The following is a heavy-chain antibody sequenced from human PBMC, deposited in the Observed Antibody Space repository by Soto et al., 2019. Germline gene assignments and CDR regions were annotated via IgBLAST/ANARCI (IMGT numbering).Heavy chain of an antibody. CDR1: GYSFTIYW. V-gene: IGHV5-51*01. J-gene: IGHJ6*02. CDR3: ERDGSRFYYDNSDYYYYGMDV. D-gene: IGHD3-22*01. Sequence: PGESLKISCKGSGYSFTIYWIGWVRQMPGKGLEWMGIIYPGDSDTRYSPSFQGQVTISADKYISTAYLQWSSLKASDTAMYYCERDGSRFYYDNSDYYYYGMDVWGQGTTVTVSS. CDR2: IYPGDSDT.